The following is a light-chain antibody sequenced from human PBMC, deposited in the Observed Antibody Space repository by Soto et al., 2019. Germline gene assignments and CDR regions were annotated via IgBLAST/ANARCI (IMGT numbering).Light chain of an antibody. CDR1: QSVSSSY. Sequence: EIVLTQSPGTRSLSPGERATLSCRASQSVSSSYLAWYQQKPGQAPRLLIYGASSRATGIPDRFSGSGSGTDFTLTISRLEPEDFAVYYCQQYGGSPPYTFGPENKLEIK. J-gene: IGKJ2*01. CDR3: QQYGGSPPYT. V-gene: IGKV3-20*01. CDR2: GAS.